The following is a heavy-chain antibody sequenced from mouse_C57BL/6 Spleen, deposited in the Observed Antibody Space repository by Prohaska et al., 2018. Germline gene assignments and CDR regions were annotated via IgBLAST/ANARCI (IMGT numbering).Heavy chain of an antibody. V-gene: IGHV1-69*01. CDR3: AADYSWYFDV. D-gene: IGHD1-1*01. J-gene: IGHJ1*03. CDR2: IDPSDSYT. CDR1: GYTFTSYW. Sequence: QVQLQQPGAELVMPGASVKLSCKASGYTFTSYWMHWVKQRPGQGLEWIGEIDPSDSYTNYNQKFKGKATLTADTSSSTAYMQLSSLTSEDSAVYYCAADYSWYFDVWGTGTTVTVSS.